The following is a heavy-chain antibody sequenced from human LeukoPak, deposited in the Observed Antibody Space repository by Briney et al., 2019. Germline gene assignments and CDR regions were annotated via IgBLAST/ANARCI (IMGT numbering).Heavy chain of an antibody. CDR2: IYPGDSDT. V-gene: IGHV5-51*01. Sequence: GEYLKISCKGSGYSFTSYWIGWVRQMPGKGLEWMGIIYPGDSDTRYSPSFQGQVTISADKSISTAYLQWSSLKASDTAMYYCARSPEEYCSGGSCYFDYWGQGTLVTVSS. J-gene: IGHJ4*02. D-gene: IGHD2-15*01. CDR1: GYSFTSYW. CDR3: ARSPEEYCSGGSCYFDY.